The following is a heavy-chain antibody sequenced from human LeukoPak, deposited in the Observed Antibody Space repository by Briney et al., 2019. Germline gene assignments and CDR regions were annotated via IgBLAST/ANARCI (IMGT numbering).Heavy chain of an antibody. CDR1: GFTFSSYA. V-gene: IGHV3-30-3*01. CDR2: ISYDGSNK. CDR3: XXXLXAAXVVRY. J-gene: IGHJ4*02. D-gene: IGHD6-13*01. Sequence: GRSLRLSCAASGFTFSSYAMHWVRQAPGKGLEWVAVISYDGSNKYYADSVKGRFTISRDNSKNTLYLQMNSLRAEDTAVYYCXXXLXAAXVVRYWGQGTLVTVSS.